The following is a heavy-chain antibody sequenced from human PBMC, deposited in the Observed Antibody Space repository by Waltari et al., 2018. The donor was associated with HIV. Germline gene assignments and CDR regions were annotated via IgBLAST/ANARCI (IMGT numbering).Heavy chain of an antibody. D-gene: IGHD3-3*01. J-gene: IGHJ4*02. CDR2: INHSGST. CDR3: AREPRVTIFGVVRSMYYFDY. Sequence: QVQLQQWGAGLLKPSETLSLTCAVYGGSFSGYYWSWIRQPPGKGLEWNGEINHSGSTNYNPSLKSRVTISVDTSKNQFSLKLSSVTAADTAVYYCAREPRVTIFGVVRSMYYFDYWGQGTLVTVSS. V-gene: IGHV4-34*01. CDR1: GGSFSGYY.